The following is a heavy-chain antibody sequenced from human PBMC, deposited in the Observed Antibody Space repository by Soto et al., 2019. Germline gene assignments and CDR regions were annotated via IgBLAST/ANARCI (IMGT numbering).Heavy chain of an antibody. Sequence: PGESLKISCKGSGYSFTSYWIGWVRQMPGKGLEWMGIIYPGDSDTRYSPSFQGQVTISADKSISTAYLQWSSLKASDTAMYYCARHTVSGDWRGPETYYYGMDVWGQGTKVTVSS. D-gene: IGHD2-21*02. CDR3: ARHTVSGDWRGPETYYYGMDV. CDR2: IYPGDSDT. V-gene: IGHV5-51*01. J-gene: IGHJ6*02. CDR1: GYSFTSYW.